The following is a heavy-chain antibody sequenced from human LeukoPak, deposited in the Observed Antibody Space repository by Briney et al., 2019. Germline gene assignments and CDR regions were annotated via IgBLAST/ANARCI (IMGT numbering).Heavy chain of an antibody. V-gene: IGHV3-23*01. J-gene: IGHJ4*02. CDR1: GFTFSFYA. CDR2: ITSSGNTT. CDR3: AKDKYSSGWYIDY. D-gene: IGHD6-19*01. Sequence: GGSLRLSCAASGFTFSFYAMSWVRQAPGKGLEWVAGITSSGNTTYYADPVKGRFTISRDNSKNTLYLQMNSLRAEDTAVYYCAKDKYSSGWYIDYWGQGTLVTVSS.